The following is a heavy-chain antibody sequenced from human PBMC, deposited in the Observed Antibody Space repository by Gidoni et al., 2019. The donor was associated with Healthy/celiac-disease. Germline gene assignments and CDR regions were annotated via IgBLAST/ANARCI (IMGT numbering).Heavy chain of an antibody. J-gene: IGHJ4*02. CDR2: ISWNSGSI. Sequence: EVQLVESGGGLVQPGRSLRLSFAASGFPFEDYAMPWVRQAPGKGLEGVSGISWNSGSIGYADSVKGRFTISRDNAKNSLYLQMNSLRAEDTALYYCAKDDGRVYYDILTTLGGWGQGTLVTVSS. D-gene: IGHD3-9*01. CDR3: AKDDGRVYYDILTTLGG. CDR1: GFPFEDYA. V-gene: IGHV3-9*01.